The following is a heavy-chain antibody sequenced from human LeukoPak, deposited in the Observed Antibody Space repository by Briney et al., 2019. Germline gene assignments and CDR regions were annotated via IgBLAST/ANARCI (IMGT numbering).Heavy chain of an antibody. J-gene: IGHJ4*02. V-gene: IGHV4-59*01. D-gene: IGHD3-3*01. Sequence: SETLSLTCTASGGSISSYYWSWIRQPPGKGLEWIGYIYYSGSTNYNPSLKSRVTISVDTSKNQFSLKLSSVTAADTAVYYCARVVFLEWWIDYWGQGTLVTVSS. CDR3: ARVVFLEWWIDY. CDR1: GGSISSYY. CDR2: IYYSGST.